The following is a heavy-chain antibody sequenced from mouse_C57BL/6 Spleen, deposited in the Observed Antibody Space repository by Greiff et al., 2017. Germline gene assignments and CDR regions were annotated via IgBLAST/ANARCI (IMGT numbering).Heavy chain of an antibody. CDR1: GYTFTSYW. V-gene: IGHV1-55*01. CDR3: ARNSHYSNYAWFAY. CDR2: IYPGSGST. Sequence: QVQLQQPGAELVKPGASVKMSCKASGYTFTSYWITWVKQRPGQGLEWIGDIYPGSGSTNYNEKFKSKATLTVDTSSSTAYMQLSSLTSEDSAVYYCARNSHYSNYAWFAYWGQGTLVTDSA. J-gene: IGHJ3*01. D-gene: IGHD2-5*01.